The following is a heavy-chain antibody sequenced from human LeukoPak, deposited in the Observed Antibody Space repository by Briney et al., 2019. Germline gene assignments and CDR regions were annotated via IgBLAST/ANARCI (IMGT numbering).Heavy chain of an antibody. V-gene: IGHV1-2*06. D-gene: IGHD2-15*01. CDR1: GYTFTGYY. CDR2: INPNSGGT. J-gene: IGHJ4*02. Sequence: ASVKVSCKASGYTFTGYYMHWVRQAPGQGLEWMGRINPNSGGTNYAQKFQGRVTMTRDTSISTAYMELSRLRSDDTAVYYCARGCSGGSCPYPLDYWGQGTLVTDSS. CDR3: ARGCSGGSCPYPLDY.